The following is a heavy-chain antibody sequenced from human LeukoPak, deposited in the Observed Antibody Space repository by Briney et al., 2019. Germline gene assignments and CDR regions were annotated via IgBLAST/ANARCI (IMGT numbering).Heavy chain of an antibody. CDR3: AGEGNTYYYGSGPRGYFDY. J-gene: IGHJ4*02. V-gene: IGHV1-69*06. CDR2: IIPIFGTA. Sequence: SVKVSCKASGGTFSSYAISWVRQAPGQGLEWMGGIIPIFGTANYAQKFRGRVTITADKSTSTAYMELSSLRSEDTAVYYCAGEGNTYYYGSGPRGYFDYWGQGTLVTVSS. D-gene: IGHD3-10*01. CDR1: GGTFSSYA.